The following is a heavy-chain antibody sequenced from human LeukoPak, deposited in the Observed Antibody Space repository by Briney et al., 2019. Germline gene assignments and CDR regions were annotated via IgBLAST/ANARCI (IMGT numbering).Heavy chain of an antibody. CDR3: ARARRGYDWVFDY. V-gene: IGHV1-69*13. CDR1: GGTFSSYA. J-gene: IGHJ4*02. Sequence: SVKVSCKASGGTFSSYAISWVRQAPGQGLEWMGGIIPIFGTANYAQKFQGRVTITADESTSTAYMELSSLRSEDTAVYYCARARRGYDWVFDYWGQGTLVTVSS. CDR2: IIPIFGTA. D-gene: IGHD5-12*01.